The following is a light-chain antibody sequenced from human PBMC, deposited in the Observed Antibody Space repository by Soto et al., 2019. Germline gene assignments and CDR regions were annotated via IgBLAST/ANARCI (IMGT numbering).Light chain of an antibody. CDR3: QKYGSSLFN. J-gene: IGKJ3*01. Sequence: EIVMTHSPATLSVSPVEIATLSCSASESASRSYLAWYQQKPGQAPRLLIYGASSRATGVPVRFSGSGSGTDFTLTISRLEPEDFAVYYCQKYGSSLFNCGPGTKGGIK. V-gene: IGKV3-20*01. CDR2: GAS. CDR1: ESASRSY.